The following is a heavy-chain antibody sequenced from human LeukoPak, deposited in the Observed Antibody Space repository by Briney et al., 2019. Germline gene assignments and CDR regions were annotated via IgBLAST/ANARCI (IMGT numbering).Heavy chain of an antibody. CDR1: GGSITGDF. J-gene: IGHJ5*02. CDR3: AGDIAAVNIPGSRLDP. D-gene: IGHD6-13*01. V-gene: IGHV4-59*08. CDR2: IPYSGIT. Sequence: SETLSLTCTVSGGSITGDFWSWIRQSPGKGLEWIGYIPYSGITNYNPSRKSRVTISVDTSKNQFSLRLRSVTAADTAVYFCAGDIAAVNIPGSRLDPWGQGTLVTASS.